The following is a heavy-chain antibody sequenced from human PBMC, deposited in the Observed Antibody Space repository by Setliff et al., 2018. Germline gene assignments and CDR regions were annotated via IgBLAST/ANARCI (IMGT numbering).Heavy chain of an antibody. J-gene: IGHJ4*02. D-gene: IGHD2-2*01. Sequence: SETLSLTCTVSGGSISSSSYYWGWIRQPPGTGLEWIGSIYYSGSTYYNPSLKSRVTISVDTSKNQFSLKLSSVTAADTAVYYCARAKGYCSSTSCRIYYFDYWGQGTLVTVSA. CDR1: GGSISSSSYY. CDR3: ARAKGYCSSTSCRIYYFDY. V-gene: IGHV4-39*07. CDR2: IYYSGST.